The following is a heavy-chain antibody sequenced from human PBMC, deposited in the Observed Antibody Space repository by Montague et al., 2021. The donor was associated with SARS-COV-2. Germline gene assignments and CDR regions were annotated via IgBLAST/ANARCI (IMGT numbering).Heavy chain of an antibody. Sequence: SETLSLTCTVSGGSMYIYGSHYYWDWIRQPPVKGLEWIGTIFYTESTIYNSSLKSRVTISIDTSKNQYSLELNSVTAADTAVYYYARRRLDFYDSRHWFDPWGQGALVTVPS. CDR2: IFYTEST. CDR3: ARRRLDFYDSRHWFDP. CDR1: GGSMYIYGSHYY. J-gene: IGHJ5*02. D-gene: IGHD3-22*01. V-gene: IGHV4-39*01.